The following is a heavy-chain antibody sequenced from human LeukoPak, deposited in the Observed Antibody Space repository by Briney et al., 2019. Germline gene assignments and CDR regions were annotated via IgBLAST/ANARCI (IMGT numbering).Heavy chain of an antibody. Sequence: SETLSLTCTVSGXSISSYSGSWIRQPPGKGLEWIGYIYYSGSTNYNPSLKSRVTISVDTSKNQFSLKLSSVTAADTAVYYCARGDGYNAFDIWGQGTMVTVSS. CDR1: GXSISSYS. CDR2: IYYSGST. V-gene: IGHV4-59*01. CDR3: ARGDGYNAFDI. D-gene: IGHD5-24*01. J-gene: IGHJ3*02.